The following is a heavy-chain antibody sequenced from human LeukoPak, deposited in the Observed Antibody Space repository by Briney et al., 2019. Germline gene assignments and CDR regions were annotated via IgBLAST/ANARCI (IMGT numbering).Heavy chain of an antibody. CDR1: GYSFTSYW. V-gene: IGHV5-10-1*01. Sequence: GESLKISCKGSGYSFTSYWISWVRQMPGKGLEWMGRIDPSDSYTNHSPSFQGHVTISADKSISTAYLQWSSLKASDTAMYYCARLIPADSSGWYNWFDPWGQGTLVTVSS. D-gene: IGHD6-19*01. CDR3: ARLIPADSSGWYNWFDP. J-gene: IGHJ5*02. CDR2: IDPSDSYT.